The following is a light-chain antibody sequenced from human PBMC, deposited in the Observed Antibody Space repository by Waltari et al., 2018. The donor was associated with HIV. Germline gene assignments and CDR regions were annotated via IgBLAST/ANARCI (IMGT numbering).Light chain of an antibody. CDR3: QTWGSGIHVV. CDR1: SGHSNYD. Sequence: QLALTQSPSASASVGASVNLTCTLSSGHSNYDIEWHQQQPEKGPRYLMKVNSDGSHKKEDGVPDRFSGSSSGAERYLTISSLQSEDEGDYYCQTWGSGIHVVFGGGTKVTVL. CDR2: VNSDGSH. V-gene: IGLV4-69*01. J-gene: IGLJ2*01.